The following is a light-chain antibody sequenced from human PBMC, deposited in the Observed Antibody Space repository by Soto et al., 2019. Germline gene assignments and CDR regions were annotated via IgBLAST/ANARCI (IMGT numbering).Light chain of an antibody. J-gene: IGKJ1*01. CDR2: KAS. Sequence: DIQMTQSPSTLSASVGDRVTITCRASQSISSWLAWYQQKPGKAPKLLISKASSLESGVPSRFSGSGSGTEFTLTISGLQPGDFATYYCQHYDTYPWTFGQETKVEI. V-gene: IGKV1-5*03. CDR1: QSISSW. CDR3: QHYDTYPWT.